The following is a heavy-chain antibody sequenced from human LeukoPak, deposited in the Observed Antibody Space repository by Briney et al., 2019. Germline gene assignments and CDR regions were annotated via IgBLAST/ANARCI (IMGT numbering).Heavy chain of an antibody. CDR2: INHSGST. CDR1: GGSFSGYY. J-gene: IGHJ4*02. D-gene: IGHD3-3*01. V-gene: IGHV4-34*01. CDR3: AREGWYYDFWSGSPRGYFDY. Sequence: SETLSLTCAVYGGSFSGYYWSWIRQPPGKGLGWIGEINHSGSTNYNPSLKSRVTISVDTSKNQFSLKLSSVTAADTAVYYCAREGWYYDFWSGSPRGYFDYWGQGTLVTVSS.